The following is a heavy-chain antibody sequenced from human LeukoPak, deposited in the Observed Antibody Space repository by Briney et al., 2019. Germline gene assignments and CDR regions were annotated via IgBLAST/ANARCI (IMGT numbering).Heavy chain of an antibody. CDR3: ARDSSGWYDH. CDR2: IYSGGST. CDR1: GFTVSSNY. J-gene: IGHJ5*02. D-gene: IGHD6-19*01. V-gene: IGHV3-66*01. Sequence: PSGGSLRLSCAVSGFTVSSNYMSWVRQAPGKGLEWVSVIYSGGSTYYADSVKGRFTISRDNSKNTLYLQMNSLRDEDTAVYYCARDSSGWYDHWGQGTLVTVSS.